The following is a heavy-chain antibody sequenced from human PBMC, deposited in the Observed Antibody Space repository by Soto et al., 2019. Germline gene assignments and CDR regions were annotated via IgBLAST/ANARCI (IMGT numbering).Heavy chain of an antibody. J-gene: IGHJ4*02. Sequence: PGGSLRLSCAVSGFTFGSYWMNWVRLIPGKGREWVAYIKPDGSATYYVDSVKGRFTISRDNAKNSLYLQMNSLRVEDTSVYYCARAGYCGPGCYYYFDYWGQGTLVTVSS. CDR3: ARAGYCGPGCYYYFDY. CDR1: GFTFGSYW. V-gene: IGHV3-7*01. D-gene: IGHD2-21*02. CDR2: IKPDGSAT.